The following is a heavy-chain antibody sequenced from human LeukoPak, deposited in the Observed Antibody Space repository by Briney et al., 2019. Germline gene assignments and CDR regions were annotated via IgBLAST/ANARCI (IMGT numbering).Heavy chain of an antibody. J-gene: IGHJ5*02. D-gene: IGHD4-11*01. CDR1: GFRFTSFG. V-gene: IGHV1-18*04. CDR3: ARDSDYSGNGNGDWFDP. CDR2: ISNYFGVT. Sequence: ASVKVSCKASGFRFTSFGVSWVRQAPGRGLEWMGWISNYFGVTHYAEKFEDRVTMTIDTSTATAYMELRSLRYDDTAIYYCARDSDYSGNGNGDWFDPWGQGTVVTVSS.